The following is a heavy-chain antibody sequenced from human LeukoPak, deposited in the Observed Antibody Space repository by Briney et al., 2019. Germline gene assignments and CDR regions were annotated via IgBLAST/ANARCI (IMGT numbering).Heavy chain of an antibody. CDR3: ARASYAFGNWFDP. Sequence: SETLSLTCTVSGYSISSGYYWGWIRQPPGKGLEWIGSICHSGSTYYNPSLKSRVTISVDTSKNQFSLKLSSVTAADTAVYYCARASYAFGNWFDPWGQGTLVTVSS. V-gene: IGHV4-38-2*02. J-gene: IGHJ5*02. D-gene: IGHD3-16*01. CDR1: GYSISSGYY. CDR2: ICHSGST.